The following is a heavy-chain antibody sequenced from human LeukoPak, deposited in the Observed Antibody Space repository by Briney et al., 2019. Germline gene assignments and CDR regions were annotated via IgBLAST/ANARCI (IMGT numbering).Heavy chain of an antibody. CDR3: ARETSQKGAHYMDV. J-gene: IGHJ6*03. Sequence: SETLSLTCTVSGGSITSYYWSWIRQPPGKGLEWIAYIYYSGSTKYNPSLKSRVTMSVDTSKNQFSLKVHSATAADTAVYYCARETSQKGAHYMDVWGKGTTVTISS. D-gene: IGHD3-16*01. CDR1: GGSITSYY. CDR2: IYYSGST. V-gene: IGHV4-59*01.